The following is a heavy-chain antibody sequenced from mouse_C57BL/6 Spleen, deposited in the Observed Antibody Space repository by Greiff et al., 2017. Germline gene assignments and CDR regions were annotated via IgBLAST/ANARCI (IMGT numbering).Heavy chain of an antibody. D-gene: IGHD2-2*01. CDR1: GYAFSSYW. J-gene: IGHJ1*03. CDR3: EKGYNWYCDV. V-gene: IGHV1-80*01. CDR2: IYPGDGDT. Sequence: VQLQQSGAELVQPGASVKISCKASGYAFSSYWMNWVKQRPGKGLEWIGQIYPGDGDTTYHGKLKGKATLTADKTTRTAYMQRSSLTSEDSAVYVCEKGYNWYCDVWGTGTTVTVSS.